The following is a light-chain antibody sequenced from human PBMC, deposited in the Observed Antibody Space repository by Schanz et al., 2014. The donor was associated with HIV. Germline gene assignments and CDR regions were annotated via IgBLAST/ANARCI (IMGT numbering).Light chain of an antibody. CDR3: SSYTSTSTLVI. J-gene: IGLJ2*01. Sequence: QSALTQPASVSGSPGQSVTISCTGTSRDVGAYNYVSWYQQYPGKAPKLMIYDVSNRPSGVSNRFSGSKSGNTASLTISGLQAEDEADYYCSSYTSTSTLVIFGGGTKLPVL. CDR2: DVS. V-gene: IGLV2-14*01. CDR1: SRDVGAYNY.